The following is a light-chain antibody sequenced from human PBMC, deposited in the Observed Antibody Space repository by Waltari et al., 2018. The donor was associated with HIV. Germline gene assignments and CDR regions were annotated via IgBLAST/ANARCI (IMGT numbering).Light chain of an antibody. V-gene: IGLV1-47*01. Sequence: QSVLTQPPSASGTPGQRVTISCSGSSSNIGSNYVYWYQQLPGTAPKLLIYKNNHRPSWVPDRFSGSKSGTSASLSISGLRSEDEADYYCAAWDDSLSGYVFGTGTKVTVL. CDR1: SSNIGSNY. CDR2: KNN. J-gene: IGLJ1*01. CDR3: AAWDDSLSGYV.